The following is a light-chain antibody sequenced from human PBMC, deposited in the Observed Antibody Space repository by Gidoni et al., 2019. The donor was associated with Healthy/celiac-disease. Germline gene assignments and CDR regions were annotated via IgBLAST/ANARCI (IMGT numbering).Light chain of an antibody. J-gene: IGKJ1*01. CDR2: WAS. Sequence: DILRTQSPDSLAVSLGERATINCKSSQSVLYSSNNKNYLAWYQQKPGQPPKLLMYWASTREAGVPDRFSGSGSGTDFTLTISSLHAEDVAVYYCQQYYSTPAWTFGQGTKVEIK. CDR1: QSVLYSSNNKNY. CDR3: QQYYSTPAWT. V-gene: IGKV4-1*01.